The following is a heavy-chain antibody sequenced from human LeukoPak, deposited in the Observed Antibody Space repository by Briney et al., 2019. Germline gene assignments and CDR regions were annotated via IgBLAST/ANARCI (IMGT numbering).Heavy chain of an antibody. Sequence: GASVKVSCKASGGTFGSYAISWVRQAPGQGLEWMGRIIPIFGTANYAQKFQGRVTITTDESTSTAYMEPSSLRSEDTAVYYCARHPISSGWYATWGQGTLVTVSS. V-gene: IGHV1-69*05. D-gene: IGHD6-19*01. CDR2: IIPIFGTA. CDR1: GGTFGSYA. J-gene: IGHJ5*02. CDR3: ARHPISSGWYAT.